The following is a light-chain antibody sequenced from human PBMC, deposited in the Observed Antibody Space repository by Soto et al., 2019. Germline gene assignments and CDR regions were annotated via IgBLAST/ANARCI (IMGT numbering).Light chain of an antibody. Sequence: DIQMTQSPSSLSASVGDRVTITCRASQSVSNYLNWYRQLPGRAPTLLIYSTSTLQSGVPSRFSGSGSGTDFTLTISSLQPEDFATYYCQQSYSTPITFGGGTKVDIK. CDR1: QSVSNY. J-gene: IGKJ4*01. CDR3: QQSYSTPIT. V-gene: IGKV1-39*01. CDR2: STS.